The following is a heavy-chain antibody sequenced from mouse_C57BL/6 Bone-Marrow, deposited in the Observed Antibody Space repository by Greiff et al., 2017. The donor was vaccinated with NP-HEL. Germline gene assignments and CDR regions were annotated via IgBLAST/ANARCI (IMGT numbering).Heavy chain of an antibody. CDR2: IDPSDSYT. Sequence: QVQLQQPGAELVMPGASVKLSCKASGYTFTSYWMHWVKQRPGQGLEWIGEIDPSDSYTNYNQKFKGKSTLTVDKSSSTAYMQLSSLTSEDSAVYYCARDYGSTFVDYGGQGTTLTVSS. CDR1: GYTFTSYW. D-gene: IGHD1-1*01. J-gene: IGHJ2*01. CDR3: ARDYGSTFVDY. V-gene: IGHV1-69*01.